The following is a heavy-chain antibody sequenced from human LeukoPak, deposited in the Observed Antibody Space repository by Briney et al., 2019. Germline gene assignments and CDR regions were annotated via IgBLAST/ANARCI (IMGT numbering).Heavy chain of an antibody. J-gene: IGHJ4*02. V-gene: IGHV1-69*13. CDR3: ARDLGGITMMD. D-gene: IGHD3-22*01. CDR2: IIPIFGTA. CDR1: GYTFTSYG. Sequence: SVKVSCKASGYTFTSYGISWVRQAPGQGLEWIAGIIPIFGTAHYAQTFQGRVTVTSDVSTGTAYMELSSLRSEDTAVYYCARDLGGITMMDWGQGTLATVSS.